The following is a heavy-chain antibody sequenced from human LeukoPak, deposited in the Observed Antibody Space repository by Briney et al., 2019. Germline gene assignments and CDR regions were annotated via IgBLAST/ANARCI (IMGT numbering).Heavy chain of an antibody. J-gene: IGHJ3*02. CDR2: INHSGST. V-gene: IGHV4-34*01. CDR1: GGSFSGYY. D-gene: IGHD2-2*01. Sequence: SETLSLTCAVYGGSFSGYYWSWIRQPPGKGLEWIGEINHSGSTNYNPSLKSRVTISVDTSKNQFSLKLSSVTAADTAVYYCARGEVVPAATLPEGAFDIWGQGTMVTVSS. CDR3: ARGEVVPAATLPEGAFDI.